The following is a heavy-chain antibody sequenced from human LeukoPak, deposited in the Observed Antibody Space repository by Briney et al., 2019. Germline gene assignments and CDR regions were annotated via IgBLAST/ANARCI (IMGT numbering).Heavy chain of an antibody. CDR1: GGSISSGGYY. V-gene: IGHV4-31*03. D-gene: IGHD2-8*01. CDR3: AREGYCTNGVCSLDP. Sequence: PSQTLSLTCTVSGGSISSGGYYWSWIRQHPGKGLEWIGYIYYSGSTYYNPSLKSRVTISVDTSKNQFSLKLSSVTAADTAVYYCAREGYCTNGVCSLDPWGQGTLVTVSP. CDR2: IYYSGST. J-gene: IGHJ5*02.